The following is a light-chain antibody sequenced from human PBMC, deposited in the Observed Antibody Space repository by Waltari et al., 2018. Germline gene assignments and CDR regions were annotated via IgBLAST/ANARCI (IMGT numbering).Light chain of an antibody. Sequence: EIVLTQSPATLSLSPGERATLSCRASQSVSSNLAWYQQKPGQAPRLLIYDVSNRAPGIPGRFSGSGSGTDFTLTISSLEREDFAIYHCQQRASWPFTFGGGTKVEIK. V-gene: IGKV3-11*01. CDR2: DVS. CDR1: QSVSSN. J-gene: IGKJ4*01. CDR3: QQRASWPFT.